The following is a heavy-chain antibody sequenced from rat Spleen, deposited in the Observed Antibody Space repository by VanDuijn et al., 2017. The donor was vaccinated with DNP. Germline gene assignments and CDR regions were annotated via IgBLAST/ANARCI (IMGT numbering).Heavy chain of an antibody. CDR1: GFSLTSYA. CDR2: IWSNGGT. D-gene: IGHD4-3*01. V-gene: IGHV2-15*01. J-gene: IGHJ4*01. CDR3: ARDLIIRDTTSAMDA. Sequence: QVRLRESGPGLVQPSHTLSLTCTVSGFSLTSYAVSWIRQPPGKGLEWMGVIWSNGGTDYNSAIKSRLSFSKATSKSQVFLKLNSLQTEDTATYYCARDLIIRDTTSAMDAWGQGTSVTVSS.